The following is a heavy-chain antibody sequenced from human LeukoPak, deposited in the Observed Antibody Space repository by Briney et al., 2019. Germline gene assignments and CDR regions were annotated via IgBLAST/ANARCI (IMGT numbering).Heavy chain of an antibody. CDR1: GFTFSNYA. J-gene: IGHJ3*02. CDR3: AKSKTAAAGTGAFDI. V-gene: IGHV3-23*01. Sequence: GGSLRLSCAASGFTFSNYAMSWVRLGPGKGLEWVSGFSASDGSTQYADSVEGRFTISRDNSKNTLFLQMISLRAEDTAVYYCAKSKTAAAGTGAFDIWGQGTMVTVSS. D-gene: IGHD6-13*01. CDR2: FSASDGST.